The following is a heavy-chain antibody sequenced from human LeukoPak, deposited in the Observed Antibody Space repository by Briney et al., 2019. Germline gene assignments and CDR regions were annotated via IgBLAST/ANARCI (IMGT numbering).Heavy chain of an antibody. J-gene: IGHJ4*02. CDR3: AKGGGGNFPFDY. V-gene: IGHV3-23*01. CDR1: GFTFSSYA. D-gene: IGHD4-23*01. Sequence: GGSLRLSCAASGFTFSSYAMNWLRQAPGKGLEWVSAISPSGGSAYYADSVKGRFTISRDNSQLYLQMTSLRAEDTAVYYCAKGGGGNFPFDYWGQGTLVTVSS. CDR2: ISPSGGSA.